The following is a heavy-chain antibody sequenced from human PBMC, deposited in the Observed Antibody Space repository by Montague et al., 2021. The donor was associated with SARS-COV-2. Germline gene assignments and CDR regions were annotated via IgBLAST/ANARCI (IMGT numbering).Heavy chain of an antibody. CDR1: GYSFTSYW. V-gene: IGHV5-51*01. CDR2: IYPGDSDI. CDR3: ARHRLYGGNPNDAFDI. D-gene: IGHD4-23*01. Sequence: QSGAEVKKPGESLKISCKGSGYSFTSYWIGWVRQMPGKGLEWMGFIYPGDSDIRYSPSFQGQVTISADKSISTAYLQWSNLKASDTAMYYCARHRLYGGNPNDAFDIWGQGTMVTVSS. J-gene: IGHJ3*02.